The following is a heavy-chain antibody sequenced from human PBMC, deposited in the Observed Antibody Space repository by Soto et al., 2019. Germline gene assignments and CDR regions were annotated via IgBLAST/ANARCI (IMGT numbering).Heavy chain of an antibody. CDR2: IKHDGSEK. Sequence: GSLRLSCAVSGFTFSRFWMSWVRQAPGKGLEWVADIKHDGSEKYYVDSVKGRFTTSRDNAKKSLYLQMNSLRAEDTAVYYCVRLGWHLGYQLLETDYYYYYMDVWGKGTTVTVSS. V-gene: IGHV3-7*01. CDR1: GFTFSRFW. D-gene: IGHD2-2*01. CDR3: VRLGWHLGYQLLETDYYYYYMDV. J-gene: IGHJ6*03.